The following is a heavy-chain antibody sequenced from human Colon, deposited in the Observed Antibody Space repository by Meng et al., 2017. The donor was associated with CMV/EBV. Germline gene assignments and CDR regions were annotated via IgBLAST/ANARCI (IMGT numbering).Heavy chain of an antibody. Sequence: VPLVQLGAEVKESGASVKVSCKTSGYTFNGYFMHWVRQAPGQGLEWMGWINPVTGDTSYAQKFQVRVTMTRDTSISTAYMELSSLRSDDTAVYYCVRSSGWSLFDYWGPGALVTVSS. CDR3: VRSSGWSLFDY. D-gene: IGHD6-19*01. CDR2: INPVTGDT. V-gene: IGHV1-2*02. J-gene: IGHJ4*02. CDR1: GYTFNGYF.